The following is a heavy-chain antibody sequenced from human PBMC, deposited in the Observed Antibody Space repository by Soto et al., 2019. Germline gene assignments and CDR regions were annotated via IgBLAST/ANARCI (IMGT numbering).Heavy chain of an antibody. D-gene: IGHD6-6*01. CDR2: ISISGGDT. CDR3: AKDLYSTSSRSGSPFDY. CDR1: GFTFTTYA. Sequence: EVQLLESGGGLVQPGGSLRLSCAASGFTFTTYAMNWVRQAPGKGLEWVSAISISGGDTYYPNSVKGRFTVSRDNCKNSLYLQMNSLRADDTAVYYCAKDLYSTSSRSGSPFDYWGQGTLVTVSS. J-gene: IGHJ4*02. V-gene: IGHV3-23*01.